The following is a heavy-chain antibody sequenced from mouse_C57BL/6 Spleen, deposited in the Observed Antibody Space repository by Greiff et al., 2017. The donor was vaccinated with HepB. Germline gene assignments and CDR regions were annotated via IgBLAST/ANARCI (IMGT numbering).Heavy chain of an antibody. CDR3: ARRAYYSNYPYWYFDV. CDR1: GFTFSSYT. V-gene: IGHV5-9*01. CDR2: ISGGGGNT. Sequence: EVQGVESGGGLVKPGGSLKLSCAASGFTFSSYTMSWVRQTPEKRLEWVATISGGGGNTYYPDSVKGRFTISRDNAKNTLYLQMSSLRSEDTALYYCARRAYYSNYPYWYFDVWGTGTTVTVSS. D-gene: IGHD2-5*01. J-gene: IGHJ1*03.